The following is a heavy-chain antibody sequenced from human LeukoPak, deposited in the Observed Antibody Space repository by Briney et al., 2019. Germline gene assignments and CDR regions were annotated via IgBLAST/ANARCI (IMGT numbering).Heavy chain of an antibody. J-gene: IGHJ4*02. CDR1: GFIFSNYW. Sequence: PGGSLRLSCAASGFIFSNYWMTWVRQAPGKGLEWVAHIRQDGSERHYVDSVKDRFTISRGNAKNSLDLQMDSLRAEDTAVYYCARDWGSTGYDLYDSWGQGTLVTVSS. D-gene: IGHD5-12*01. CDR2: IRQDGSER. V-gene: IGHV3-7*01. CDR3: ARDWGSTGYDLYDS.